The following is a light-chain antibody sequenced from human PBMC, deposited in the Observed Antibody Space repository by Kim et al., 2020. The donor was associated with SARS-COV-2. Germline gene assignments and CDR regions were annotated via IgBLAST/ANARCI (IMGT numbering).Light chain of an antibody. J-gene: IGLJ3*02. CDR1: SRDIGAYYF. Sequence: GQSITLSCTGSSRDIGAYYFFSWYQQHPGKAPKLMIHDVTERPSGVPYRFSGSKSGNTASLTISGLQAEDEADYYCSSYTSSSSWVFGGGTKLTVL. V-gene: IGLV2-14*03. CDR2: DVT. CDR3: SSYTSSSSWV.